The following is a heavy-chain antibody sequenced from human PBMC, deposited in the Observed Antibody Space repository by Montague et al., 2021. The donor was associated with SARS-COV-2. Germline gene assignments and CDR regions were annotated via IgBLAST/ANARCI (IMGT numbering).Heavy chain of an antibody. J-gene: IGHJ4*02. CDR1: GTSFSGYY. CDR3: ARDGDEGYFFEY. Sequence: TLSLTCAVHGTSFSGYYWNWIRQPPGKGLEWIGYIHYSGSTYYTPSLQSRVAISVDTSKNEFSLKMTSVTAADTAVYYCARDGDEGYFFEYWGQGLLVTVSS. D-gene: IGHD2/OR15-2a*01. CDR2: IHYSGST. V-gene: IGHV4-34*09.